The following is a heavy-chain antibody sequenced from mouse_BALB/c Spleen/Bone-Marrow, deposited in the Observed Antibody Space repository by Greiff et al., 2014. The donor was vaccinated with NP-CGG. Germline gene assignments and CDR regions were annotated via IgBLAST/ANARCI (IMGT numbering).Heavy chain of an antibody. CDR2: ISTYSGNT. CDR3: ARPRQLGLAFYAMDY. D-gene: IGHD3-2*01. J-gene: IGHJ4*01. Sequence: QVQLKESGPELVRPGVSVKISCKGSGYTFTDYAMHWVKQSHAKSLEWIGVISTYSGNTNYNQKFKGKATMTVDKSSSTAYTELARLTSEDSAIYYCARPRQLGLAFYAMDYWGQGTSVTVSS. V-gene: IGHV1-67*01. CDR1: GYTFTDYA.